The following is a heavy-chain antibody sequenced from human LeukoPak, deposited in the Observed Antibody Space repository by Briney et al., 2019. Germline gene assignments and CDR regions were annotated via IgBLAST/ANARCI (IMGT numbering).Heavy chain of an antibody. Sequence: PSQTLSLTCTVSGDSFSSCGYYWSWIPQHPGKGLEWIGNIYYSGSTFYNPSLKSRLTISVDTSKNQFSLKLSSVTAADTAVYYCARYYTDYSNYFGVDYWGQGTLVTVSS. CDR2: IYYSGST. V-gene: IGHV4-31*03. J-gene: IGHJ4*02. CDR1: GDSFSSCGYY. CDR3: ARYYTDYSNYFGVDY. D-gene: IGHD4-11*01.